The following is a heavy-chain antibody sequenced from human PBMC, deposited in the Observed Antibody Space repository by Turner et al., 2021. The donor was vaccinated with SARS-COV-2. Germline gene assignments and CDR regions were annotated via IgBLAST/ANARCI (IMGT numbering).Heavy chain of an antibody. Sequence: QVQLQESGPGLVKPSQPLSLTCTVSGGSISSGGYYWSWIRQHPGKGLEWIGYIYYSGSTCYTPSLKSRVTISVDTSKNQFSLKLSSVTAADTAVYYCAGEIVVVPAARYYNYGMDVWGQGTTVTVSS. CDR2: IYYSGST. J-gene: IGHJ6*02. V-gene: IGHV4-31*03. CDR1: GGSISSGGYY. CDR3: AGEIVVVPAARYYNYGMDV. D-gene: IGHD2-2*01.